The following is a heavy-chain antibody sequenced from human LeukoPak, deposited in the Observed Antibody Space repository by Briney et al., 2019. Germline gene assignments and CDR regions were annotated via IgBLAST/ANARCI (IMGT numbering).Heavy chain of an antibody. CDR2: IYYSGST. J-gene: IGHJ3*02. D-gene: IGHD6-19*01. CDR3: ARLTAGYTSGWYGNAFDT. V-gene: IGHV4-59*01. Sequence: SETLSLTCTVSGGSISSYYWSWIRQPPGKGLEWIGYIYYSGSTNYNPSLKSRVTISVDTSKNQFSLNLSSVTAADTAVYYCARLTAGYTSGWYGNAFDTWGLGTMVTVSS. CDR1: GGSISSYY.